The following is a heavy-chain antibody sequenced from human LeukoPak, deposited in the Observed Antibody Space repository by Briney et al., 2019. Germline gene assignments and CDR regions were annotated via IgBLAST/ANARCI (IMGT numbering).Heavy chain of an antibody. D-gene: IGHD2-2*01. Sequence: PGGSLRLSCAASGFTVSSNYMRWVRQAPGKGLEWVSVIYSGGSTYYADSVKGRFTISRDNSKNTLYLQMNSLRAEDTAVYYCASCSSTSREYYYYYYGMDVWGKGTTVTVSS. CDR3: ASCSSTSREYYYYYYGMDV. CDR1: GFTVSSNY. V-gene: IGHV3-53*01. CDR2: IYSGGST. J-gene: IGHJ6*04.